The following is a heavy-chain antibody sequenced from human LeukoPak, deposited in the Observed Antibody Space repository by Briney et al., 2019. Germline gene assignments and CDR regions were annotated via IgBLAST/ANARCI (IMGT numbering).Heavy chain of an antibody. J-gene: IGHJ6*04. Sequence: PGGSLRLSCAASGFALSDYAINWVRQAPGKGLEWVSSISSGATYIYYADSLRGRFTISRDSAKDSVSLQMDSLRAEDTAVYYCAELGITMIGGVWGKGTTVTISS. CDR3: AELGITMIGGV. CDR1: GFALSDYA. D-gene: IGHD3-10*02. V-gene: IGHV3-21*01. CDR2: ISSGATYI.